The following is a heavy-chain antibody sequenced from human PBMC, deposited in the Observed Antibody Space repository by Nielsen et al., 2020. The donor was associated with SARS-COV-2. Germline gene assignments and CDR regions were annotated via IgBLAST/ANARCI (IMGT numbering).Heavy chain of an antibody. J-gene: IGHJ3*02. CDR2: ISGSGGYS. D-gene: IGHD3-3*01. V-gene: IGHV3-23*01. CDR3: AKEQRLTLRFLEWLSYDAFDI. Sequence: WIRQPPGKGLEWLSDISGSGGYSFYADSVKGRFTISRDNSKNTLYLQMNSLRAEDTAVYYCAKEQRLTLRFLEWLSYDAFDIWGQGTMVTVSS.